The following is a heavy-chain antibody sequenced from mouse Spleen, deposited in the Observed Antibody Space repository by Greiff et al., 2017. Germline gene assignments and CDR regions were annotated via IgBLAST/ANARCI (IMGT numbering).Heavy chain of an antibody. Sequence: EVHLVESGGGLVKPGGSLKLSCAASGFTFSSYGMSWVRQTPEKRLEWVATISSGGSYTYYPDSVKGRFTISRDNAKNTLYLQMSSLRSEDTAMYYCARASTVVAFDYWGQGTTLTVSS. V-gene: IGHV5-9-3*01. CDR1: GFTFSSYG. CDR2: ISSGGSYT. CDR3: ARASTVVAFDY. J-gene: IGHJ2*01. D-gene: IGHD1-1*01.